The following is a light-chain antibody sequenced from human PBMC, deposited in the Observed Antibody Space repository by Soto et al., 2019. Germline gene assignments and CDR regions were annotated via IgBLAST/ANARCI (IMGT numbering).Light chain of an antibody. Sequence: EIVLTQSPATLSLSPGERATLSCRASQSVSSYLAWYQQKPGQAPRLLIYDASNRATGIPARFSGSVSGTDFTLTISSLEPEDFAVYYCQQRSNWPPNTFGPGTKVDIK. CDR3: QQRSNWPPNT. V-gene: IGKV3-11*01. CDR1: QSVSSY. CDR2: DAS. J-gene: IGKJ3*01.